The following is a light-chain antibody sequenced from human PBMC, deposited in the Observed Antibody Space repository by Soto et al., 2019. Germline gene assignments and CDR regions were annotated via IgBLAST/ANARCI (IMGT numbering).Light chain of an antibody. V-gene: IGKV3-20*01. CDR1: QSVNSN. J-gene: IGKJ1*01. Sequence: ETVMTQSPATLSVSPGERATLSCRASQSVNSNLAWYQQKPGQAPRLLIYGAFKRATGIPDRFSGSGSGTDFTLTISRMEPEDFAVYCCQQYGSSPRTFGQGTKVDIK. CDR3: QQYGSSPRT. CDR2: GAF.